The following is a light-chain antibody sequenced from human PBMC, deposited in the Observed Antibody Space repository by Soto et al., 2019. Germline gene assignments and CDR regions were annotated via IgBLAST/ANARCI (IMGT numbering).Light chain of an antibody. CDR2: DVS. J-gene: IGLJ2*01. Sequence: QSALTQPASVSGSPGQSISISCTGTSSDVGGYNYVSWYQQHPGKAPKLMIYDVSNRPPGVSNRFSGSKSGNTASLTISGLQAEDESDYYCSSYTSSSTVVFGGGTKLTAL. CDR3: SSYTSSSTVV. V-gene: IGLV2-14*01. CDR1: SSDVGGYNY.